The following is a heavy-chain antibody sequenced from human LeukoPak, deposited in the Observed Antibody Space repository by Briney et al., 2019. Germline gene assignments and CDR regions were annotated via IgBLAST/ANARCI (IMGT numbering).Heavy chain of an antibody. CDR1: GFTFSSYA. V-gene: IGHV3-15*01. CDR2: IRSKTDDGTI. D-gene: IGHD6-13*01. Sequence: GGSLRLSCAASGFTFSSYAMSWVRQARGKGLEWVGRIRSKTDDGTIDYAAPVKGRFTISRDDSKNTLSLHMNSLKIEDTAVYYCATRSGLVYSSNWLLDNWGQGTLVTVSS. J-gene: IGHJ4*02. CDR3: ATRSGLVYSSNWLLDN.